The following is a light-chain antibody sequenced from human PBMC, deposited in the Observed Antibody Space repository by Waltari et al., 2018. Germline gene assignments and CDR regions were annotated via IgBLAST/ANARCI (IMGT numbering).Light chain of an antibody. CDR1: QDISNY. V-gene: IGKV1-33*01. CDR2: DAS. Sequence: DIQMTQSPSSLSASVGDRVTITCQASQDISNYLNWYPQKPGKATKLQIYDASNLETGVPSRFSGSGSWTDFTFTISSLQPEDIATYYCQQYDNLLIFTFGPGTKVDIK. J-gene: IGKJ3*01. CDR3: QQYDNLLIFT.